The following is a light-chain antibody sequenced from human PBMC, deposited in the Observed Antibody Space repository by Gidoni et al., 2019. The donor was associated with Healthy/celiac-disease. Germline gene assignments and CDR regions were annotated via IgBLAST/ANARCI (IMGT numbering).Light chain of an antibody. Sequence: DIHLTQSPSILSASVGDRVTITCRASQSISSWLAWYQQKPGKAPKLLIYKASSLESGVPSRFSGSGSGTEFTLTISSLQPDDFATYYCQQYNSYSRTFGQGTKLEIK. CDR2: KAS. CDR3: QQYNSYSRT. CDR1: QSISSW. J-gene: IGKJ2*01. V-gene: IGKV1-5*03.